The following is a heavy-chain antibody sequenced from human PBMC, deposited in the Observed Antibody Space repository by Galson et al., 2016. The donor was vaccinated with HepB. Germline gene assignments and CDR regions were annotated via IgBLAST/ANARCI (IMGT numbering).Heavy chain of an antibody. V-gene: IGHV6-1*01. J-gene: IGHJ6*02. Sequence: CAISGDSVSSNSATLNWIRQSPSRGLEWLGRTYYRSKWCNDYALSVKSRITINPDTSKNQFSLQLNSVTPEDTAVYYCARVRSGYSGYANPYYYGMDVWGQGTTVTVSS. D-gene: IGHD5-12*01. CDR3: ARVRSGYSGYANPYYYGMDV. CDR2: TYYRSKWCN. CDR1: GDSVSSNSAT.